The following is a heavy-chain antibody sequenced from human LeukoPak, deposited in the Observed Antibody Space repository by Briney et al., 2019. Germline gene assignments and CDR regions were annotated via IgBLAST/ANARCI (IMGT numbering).Heavy chain of an antibody. J-gene: IGHJ4*02. D-gene: IGHD6-6*01. CDR1: GGSFSGYY. CDR2: INHSGST. CDR3: AREGYSSSDFDY. Sequence: SETLCLTCAVYGGSFSGYYWSWIRQPPGKGLEWIGEINHSGSTNYNPSLKSRVTISVDTSKNQFSLKLSSVTAADTAVYYCAREGYSSSDFDYWGQGTLVTVSS. V-gene: IGHV4-34*01.